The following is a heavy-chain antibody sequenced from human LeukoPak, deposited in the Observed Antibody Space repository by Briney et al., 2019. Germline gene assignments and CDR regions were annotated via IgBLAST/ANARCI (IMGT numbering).Heavy chain of an antibody. J-gene: IGHJ4*02. V-gene: IGHV4-59*01. Sequence: SETLSLTCTVSGDSISGYYWTWMRQPPGKGLEWIGYIHSSGSTKYNPSLEGRVTISIDTSKNQFSLKLSSVTAADTAVYYCARLRNYCDYWGQGTLVTVSS. CDR3: ARLRNYCDY. CDR1: GDSISGYY. CDR2: IHSSGST. D-gene: IGHD4-17*01.